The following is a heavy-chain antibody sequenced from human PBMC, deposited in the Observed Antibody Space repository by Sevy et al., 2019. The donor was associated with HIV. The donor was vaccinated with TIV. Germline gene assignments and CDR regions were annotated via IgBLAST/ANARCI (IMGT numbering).Heavy chain of an antibody. D-gene: IGHD2-2*02. J-gene: IGHJ6*02. CDR2: INPKSGGT. CDR3: ARVVEPAGIDPYYYGVDV. V-gene: IGHV1-2*02. Sequence: GESLKISCKASGYTFTDYYIHWVRQAPGQGLEWMGWINPKSGGTNYAQKFHGRVTMTRDTSISTAYMELGRLRSDDTAVYYCARVVEPAGIDPYYYGVDVWGPGATVTVSS. CDR1: GYTFTDYY.